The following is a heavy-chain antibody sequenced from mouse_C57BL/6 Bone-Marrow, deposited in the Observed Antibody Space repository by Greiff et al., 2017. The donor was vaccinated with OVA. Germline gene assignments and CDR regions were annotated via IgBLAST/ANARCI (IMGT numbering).Heavy chain of an antibody. D-gene: IGHD1-1*01. CDR2: ISSGGSYT. J-gene: IGHJ1*03. CDR3: ARQHYGSSPLYWYFDV. Sequence: EVQLQESGGDLVKPGGSLKLSCAASGFTFSSYGMSWVRQTPDKRLEWVATISSGGSYTYYPDSVKGRFTISRDNAKNTLYLQMSSLKSEDTAMYYCARQHYGSSPLYWYFDVWGTGTTVTVSS. CDR1: GFTFSSYG. V-gene: IGHV5-6*01.